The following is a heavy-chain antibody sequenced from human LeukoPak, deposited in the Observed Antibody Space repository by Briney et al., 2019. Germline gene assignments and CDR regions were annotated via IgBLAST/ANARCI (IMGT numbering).Heavy chain of an antibody. Sequence: SVKVSCKASGGTFSSYAISWVRQAPGQGLEWMGGIIPIFGTANYAQKFQGRVTMTRDTSTSTVYMELSSLRSEDTAVYYCARVDTAMRYYFDYWGQGTLVTVSS. D-gene: IGHD5-18*01. CDR2: IIPIFGTA. J-gene: IGHJ4*02. CDR3: ARVDTAMRYYFDY. CDR1: GGTFSSYA. V-gene: IGHV1-69*05.